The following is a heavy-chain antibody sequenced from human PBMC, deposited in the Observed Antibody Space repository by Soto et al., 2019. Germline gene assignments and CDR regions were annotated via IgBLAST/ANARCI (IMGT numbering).Heavy chain of an antibody. Sequence: PGGSLRLSCAASGFTFSNYVMHWVRQAPGTGLVWASRVSHDGSTTSYADSVKGRFTISRDNSKNTLYLQMNSLRDEDTAVYYCARDLDWVLYDYWGQGTPVTVSS. V-gene: IGHV3-74*01. CDR1: GFTFSNYV. CDR3: ARDLDWVLYDY. J-gene: IGHJ4*02. D-gene: IGHD3-3*01. CDR2: VSHDGSTT.